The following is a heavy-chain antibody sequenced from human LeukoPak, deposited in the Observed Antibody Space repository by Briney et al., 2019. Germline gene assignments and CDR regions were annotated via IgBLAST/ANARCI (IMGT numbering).Heavy chain of an antibody. V-gene: IGHV3-21*01. D-gene: IGHD1-1*01. CDR3: ATHNWNDHSPDAFDI. J-gene: IGHJ3*02. Sequence: GGSLRLSCAASGFTFSSYSMNWVRQAPGKGLEWVSSISSSSSYIYYADSVKGRFTISRDNAKNSLYLQMDSLRAEDTAVYYCATHNWNDHSPDAFDIWGQGTMVTVSS. CDR2: ISSSSSYI. CDR1: GFTFSSYS.